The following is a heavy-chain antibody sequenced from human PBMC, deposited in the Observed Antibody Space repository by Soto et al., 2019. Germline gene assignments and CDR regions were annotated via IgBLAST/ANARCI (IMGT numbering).Heavy chain of an antibody. CDR2: IYYSGST. Sequence: PSETLSLTCTVSGGSISSYYWSWIRQPPGKGLEWIGYIYYSGSTNYNPSLKSRVTISVDTSKNQFSLKLSSVTAADTAVYYCARDTPRFWSGYYHPDHFDYWGQGTLVT. V-gene: IGHV4-59*01. CDR1: GGSISSYY. J-gene: IGHJ4*02. CDR3: ARDTPRFWSGYYHPDHFDY. D-gene: IGHD3-3*01.